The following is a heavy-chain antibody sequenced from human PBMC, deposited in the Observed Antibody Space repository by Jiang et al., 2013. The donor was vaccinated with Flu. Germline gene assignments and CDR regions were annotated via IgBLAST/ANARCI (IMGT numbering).Heavy chain of an antibody. CDR3: ARVWGLDYFDY. CDR2: IYYSGST. D-gene: IGHD2-21*01. J-gene: IGHJ4*02. V-gene: IGHV4-59*01. CDR1: GGSISSSY. Sequence: GPGLVKPSETLSLTCTVSGGSISSSYWSWIRQPPGKGLEWIGYIYYSGSTKYNPSLKSRVTISVDTSKNQFSLKLSSVTAADTAVYYCARVWGLDYFDYWGQGTLVTVSS.